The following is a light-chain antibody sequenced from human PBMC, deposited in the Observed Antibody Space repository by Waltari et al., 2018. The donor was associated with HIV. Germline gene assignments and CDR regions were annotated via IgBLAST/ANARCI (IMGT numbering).Light chain of an antibody. V-gene: IGLV2-23*02. CDR3: CSYADSSTLYV. CDR2: EVS. J-gene: IGLJ1*01. Sequence: QSALTQPASVSGSPGQSITISCTGTSSDVGSYSLISWYQQHPVKAPKLMIYEVSKRPSGVPNRFSGSKSGNTASLTISGLQSEDEADYYCCSYADSSTLYVFGTGTKVTVL. CDR1: SSDVGSYSL.